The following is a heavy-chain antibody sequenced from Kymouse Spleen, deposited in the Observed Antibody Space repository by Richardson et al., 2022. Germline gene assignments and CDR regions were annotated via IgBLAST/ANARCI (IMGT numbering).Heavy chain of an antibody. Sequence: EVQLVESGGGLVQPGGSLRLSCAASGFTFSSYSMNWVRQAPGKGLEWVSYISSSSSTIYYADSVKGRFTISRDNAKNSLYLQMNSLRDEDTAVYYCARLLWFGEFYYGMDVWGQGTTVTVSS. CDR1: GFTFSSYS. V-gene: IGHV3-48*02. CDR2: ISSSSSTI. J-gene: IGHJ6*02. D-gene: IGHD3-10*01. CDR3: ARLLWFGEFYYGMDV.